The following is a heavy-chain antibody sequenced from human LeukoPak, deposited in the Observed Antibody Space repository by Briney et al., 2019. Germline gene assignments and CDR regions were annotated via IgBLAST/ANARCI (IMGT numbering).Heavy chain of an antibody. CDR1: GYTFTNYW. CDR3: AGNRLNDGFDI. Sequence: GESLKISWKCSGYTFTNYWSGWARQRPGKGLEWMVSIYPVDSQTRDNPSCQGQVTISADKSISTAYLQWSSLKASDTAMYYCAGNRLNDGFDIWGQGTMVTVSS. J-gene: IGHJ3*02. V-gene: IGHV5-51*01. CDR2: IYPVDSQT.